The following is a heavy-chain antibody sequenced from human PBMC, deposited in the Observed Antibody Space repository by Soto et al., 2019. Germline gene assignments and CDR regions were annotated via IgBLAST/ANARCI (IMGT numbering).Heavy chain of an antibody. D-gene: IGHD5-12*01. V-gene: IGHV4-59*01. CDR2: IYYSGST. CDR1: GGSISSYY. CDR3: ARMGYSTDNWFDP. Sequence: SETLSLTFTVSGGSISSYYWSWIRQPPGRGLEWIGYIYYSGSTNYNPSLKSRVTISVDTSKNQFSLKLSSVTAADTAVYYCARMGYSTDNWFDPWGQGTLVTVSS. J-gene: IGHJ5*02.